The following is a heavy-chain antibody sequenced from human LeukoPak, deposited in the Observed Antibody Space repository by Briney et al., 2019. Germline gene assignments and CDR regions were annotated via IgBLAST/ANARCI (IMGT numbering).Heavy chain of an antibody. D-gene: IGHD5-12*01. Sequence: ASVKVSCKASGYTFTGYYMHWVRQAPGQGLEWMGWINPNSGGTNYAQKFQGRVTMTRDTSISTAYMELSRLRSDDTAVYYCARKVVATNLPQNYFDYWGQGTLVTVSS. V-gene: IGHV1-2*02. J-gene: IGHJ4*02. CDR3: ARKVVATNLPQNYFDY. CDR1: GYTFTGYY. CDR2: INPNSGGT.